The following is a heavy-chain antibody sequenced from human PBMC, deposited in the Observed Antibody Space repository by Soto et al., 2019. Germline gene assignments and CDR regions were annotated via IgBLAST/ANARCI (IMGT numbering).Heavy chain of an antibody. Sequence: QVYLVESGGGVVQAGRSLRLSCAASGFSFSAYSMHWVRQAPGKGLEWVAVISSDGSKTYYAGSLKGRFTVSRDNSKNILYLQMNSLRAEDTAVYYCARAGQQVAVFDYWGQGTEVTVSS. CDR1: GFSFSAYS. CDR2: ISSDGSKT. J-gene: IGHJ4*02. V-gene: IGHV3-30-3*01. CDR3: ARAGQQVAVFDY. D-gene: IGHD6-13*01.